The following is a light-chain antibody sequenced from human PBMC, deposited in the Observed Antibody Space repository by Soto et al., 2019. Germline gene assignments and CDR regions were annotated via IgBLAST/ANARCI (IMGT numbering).Light chain of an antibody. Sequence: DIQMTQSPSSLSASVGDRFTITFRASQSIGNHLAWFQQEPGKAPKSLIYGVSGLHSGVPSKFRGSGSGTDFTLTIYSVQPEDFATYYCQQYDSYPTFGQGTRLEIK. CDR1: QSIGNH. V-gene: IGKV1-16*02. J-gene: IGKJ5*01. CDR3: QQYDSYPT. CDR2: GVS.